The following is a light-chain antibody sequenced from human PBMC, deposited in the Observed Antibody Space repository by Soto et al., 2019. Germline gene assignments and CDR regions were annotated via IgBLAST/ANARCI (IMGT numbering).Light chain of an antibody. Sequence: EIVLTQSPATLSLSPGERATLSCRASQSVSSYLAGYQQRPGQAPNLLIYDASNRATGVPARFSGSGSGTDFTLTITSLEPGDFAIYYCQQRADWPWTFGQGTKVEIK. CDR2: DAS. V-gene: IGKV3-11*01. J-gene: IGKJ1*01. CDR1: QSVSSY. CDR3: QQRADWPWT.